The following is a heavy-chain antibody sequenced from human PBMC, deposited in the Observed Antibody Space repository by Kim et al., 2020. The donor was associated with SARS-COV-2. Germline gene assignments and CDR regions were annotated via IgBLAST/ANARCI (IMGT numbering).Heavy chain of an antibody. V-gene: IGHV4-39*01. J-gene: IGHJ4*02. CDR1: GGSISSSFNY. D-gene: IGHD3-22*01. Sequence: SETLSLTCTVSGGSISSSFNYWGWIRQPPGKGLEWIGSVYHSGSTYDSPSLKSRVTVSVDTSKNEFYLKVTSVTAADTAVYFCARLPHDSSGYVDSWGPGILGTVSS. CDR3: ARLPHDSSGYVDS. CDR2: VYHSGST.